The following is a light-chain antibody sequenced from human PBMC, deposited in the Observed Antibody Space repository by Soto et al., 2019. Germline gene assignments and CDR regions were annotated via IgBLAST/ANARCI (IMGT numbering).Light chain of an antibody. CDR3: QQYTSYSGT. Sequence: DIKMTMSPSAVSASVGDRVTITCRASQSMSSWLAWYQQKPGKAPKLLIYDASSLESGVPSRFSGSGSGTEFTLTISSLQPDDFAPYYCQQYTSYSGTFGQGSKVDIK. V-gene: IGKV1-5*01. CDR2: DAS. J-gene: IGKJ1*01. CDR1: QSMSSW.